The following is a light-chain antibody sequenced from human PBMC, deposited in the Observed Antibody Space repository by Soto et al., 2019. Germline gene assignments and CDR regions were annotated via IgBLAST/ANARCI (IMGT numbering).Light chain of an antibody. Sequence: QSVLTQPPSVSGAPGERVTISCTGSSSDIGAGYRVRWYQQVPGTAPKLLIYSTNQWPSGVPDRFSGSKSGTSASLTISGLQSEDEADYYCATWDDSLNGLYVFGPGTKLTVL. J-gene: IGLJ1*01. CDR1: SSDIGAGYR. CDR3: ATWDDSLNGLYV. V-gene: IGLV1-44*01. CDR2: STN.